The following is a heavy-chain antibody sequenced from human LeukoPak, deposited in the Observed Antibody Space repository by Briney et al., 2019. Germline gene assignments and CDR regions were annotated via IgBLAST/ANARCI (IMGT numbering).Heavy chain of an antibody. Sequence: GASVRVSCKASGYTFTFHYIHWVRQAPGQGLEWMGWINPNSGGTNYARTFQGRVNMTRNTSISTAYMDLSSLRSDDTAVYYCAREGYCSGDKCPVANWGQGTLVTVSS. J-gene: IGHJ4*02. CDR1: GYTFTFHY. V-gene: IGHV1-2*02. CDR2: INPNSGGT. D-gene: IGHD2-15*01. CDR3: AREGYCSGDKCPVAN.